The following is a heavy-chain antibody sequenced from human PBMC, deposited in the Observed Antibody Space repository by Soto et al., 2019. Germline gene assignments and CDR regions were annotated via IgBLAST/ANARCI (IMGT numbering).Heavy chain of an antibody. CDR3: ARGFPLWFDP. D-gene: IGHD3-3*01. CDR1: GYTFTRSG. V-gene: IGHV1-18*01. J-gene: IGHJ5*02. CDR2: ISTYNGDT. Sequence: ASVKVSCKASGYTFTRSGISWVRQAPGQGLEWMGWISTYNGDTNYARTFQGRVTMTTDTSTSTVHMELSSLRSEDTAVYYCARGFPLWFDPWGQGTLVTVSS.